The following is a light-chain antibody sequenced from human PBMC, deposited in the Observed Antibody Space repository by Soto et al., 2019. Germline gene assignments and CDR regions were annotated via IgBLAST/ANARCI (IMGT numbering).Light chain of an antibody. V-gene: IGKV1-5*01. CDR1: QTITTW. Sequence: DIRVTQSPPTLSASVGDRVTITCRASQTITTWMAWYQQKPGKAPKLLVYDASTLQSGVATRFSGSGSVTGFTLIISGLQPEDSATYYCQQYTNTNNPWMFGQGTKVDIK. CDR2: DAS. CDR3: QQYTNTNNPWM. J-gene: IGKJ1*01.